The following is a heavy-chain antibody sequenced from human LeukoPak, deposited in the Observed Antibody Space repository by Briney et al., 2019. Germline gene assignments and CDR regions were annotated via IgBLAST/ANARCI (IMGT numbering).Heavy chain of an antibody. Sequence: ASVKVSCKASGYTFTSYAMNWVRQAPGQGLEWMGWINTNTGNPTYAQGFTGRFVFSLDTSVSTAYLQISSLKAEDTAVYYCAREGGSIAVAHWYFDYWGQGTLVTVSS. V-gene: IGHV7-4-1*02. CDR3: AREGGSIAVAHWYFDY. CDR1: GYTFTSYA. CDR2: INTNTGNP. J-gene: IGHJ4*02. D-gene: IGHD6-19*01.